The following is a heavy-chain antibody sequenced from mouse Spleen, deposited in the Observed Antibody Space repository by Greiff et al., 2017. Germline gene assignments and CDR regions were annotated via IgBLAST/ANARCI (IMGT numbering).Heavy chain of an antibody. D-gene: IGHD1-1*01. Sequence: VKLQESGAELAKPGASVKLSCTASGYTFTSYWMHWVKQRPGQGLEWIGYINPSSGNTKYNQKFKDKATFTADKSSSTAYMQLSSLRYEDSAVYYCASEGDTTVDDWGEGTTLTVSS. CDR2: INPSSGNT. CDR1: GYTFTSYW. J-gene: IGHJ2*01. CDR3: ASEGDTTVDD. V-gene: IGHV1-7*01.